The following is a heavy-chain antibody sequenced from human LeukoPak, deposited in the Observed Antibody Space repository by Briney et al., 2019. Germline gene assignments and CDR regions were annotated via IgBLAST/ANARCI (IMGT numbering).Heavy chain of an antibody. CDR2: IKQDGSEK. CDR3: ARDTTPPTFHYYYMDV. D-gene: IGHD1-1*01. J-gene: IGHJ6*03. V-gene: IGHV3-7*01. Sequence: GGSLRLSCAASGFTFSSYWMSWVRQAPGKGLEWVANIKQDGSEKYYVDSVKGRFTISRDNAKNSLYLQMNSLRAEDTAVYYCARDTTPPTFHYYYMDVWGKGTTVTVSS. CDR1: GFTFSSYW.